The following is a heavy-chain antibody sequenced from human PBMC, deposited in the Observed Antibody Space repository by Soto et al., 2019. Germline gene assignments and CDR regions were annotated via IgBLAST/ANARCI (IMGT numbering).Heavy chain of an antibody. V-gene: IGHV1-69*02. CDR1: GGTFSSYT. Sequence: QVQLVQSGAEVKKPGSSVKVSCKASGGTFSSYTISWVRQAPGQGLEWMGRIIPILGIANYAQKFQGRVTITADKSTSTAYMELSSLRSEDTAVYHCARGIVVVPAADFNWFDPWGQGTLVTVSS. CDR2: IIPILGIA. D-gene: IGHD2-2*01. CDR3: ARGIVVVPAADFNWFDP. J-gene: IGHJ5*02.